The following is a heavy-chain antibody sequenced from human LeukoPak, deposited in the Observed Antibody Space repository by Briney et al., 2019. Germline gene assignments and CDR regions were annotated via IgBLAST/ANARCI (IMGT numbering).Heavy chain of an antibody. V-gene: IGHV5-10-1*01. Sequence: GESLKISCKGSGYSFTNYWINWVRQMPGKGLEWMGTIDPSDSYTDYSPSFQGHVTISADKSISTAYLQWSSLKASDTTMYYCARRDYGSGGYSFDYWGQGNLVTVSS. CDR1: GYSFTNYW. D-gene: IGHD3-10*01. CDR3: ARRDYGSGGYSFDY. J-gene: IGHJ4*02. CDR2: IDPSDSYT.